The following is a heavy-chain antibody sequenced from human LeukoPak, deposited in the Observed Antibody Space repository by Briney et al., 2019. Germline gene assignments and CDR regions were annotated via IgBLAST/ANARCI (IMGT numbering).Heavy chain of an antibody. D-gene: IGHD3-3*01. CDR3: ARDRLESLPYTRFDY. CDR2: IIPILGIA. J-gene: IGHJ4*02. CDR1: GGTFSSYA. Sequence: GASVKVSCKASGGTFSSYAISWVRQAPGQGLEWMGRIIPILGIANYAQKFQGRVTITADKSTSTAYMELSSLRSEDTAVYYCARDRLESLPYTRFDYWGQGTLVTVSS. V-gene: IGHV1-69*04.